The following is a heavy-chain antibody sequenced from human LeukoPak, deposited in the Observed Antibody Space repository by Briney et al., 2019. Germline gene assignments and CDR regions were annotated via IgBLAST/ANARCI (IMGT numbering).Heavy chain of an antibody. V-gene: IGHV1-69*01. Sequence: SVKVSCKASGGTFSSYAISWVRQAPGQGLEWMGGIIPIFGTANYAQKFQGRVTITADESTSTAYMELSSLRSEDTAVYYCASTDIVVVPAAYGYFDYWGQGTLVTVSS. CDR3: ASTDIVVVPAAYGYFDY. J-gene: IGHJ4*02. CDR1: GGTFSSYA. D-gene: IGHD2-2*01. CDR2: IIPIFGTA.